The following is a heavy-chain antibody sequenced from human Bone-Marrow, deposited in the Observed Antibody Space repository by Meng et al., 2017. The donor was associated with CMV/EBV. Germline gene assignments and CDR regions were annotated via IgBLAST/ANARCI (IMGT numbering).Heavy chain of an antibody. CDR1: GGSISSGDYD. Sequence: SETLSLTCTVSGGSISSGDYDWSWIRQPPGRGLEWIGHISDSGRTHYNSPLKSRVTISIDSSKNQFSLKLRSVTAADTAVYYCAREVYDSSNYYYRFDYWGQGTLVTVSS. CDR2: ISDSGRT. D-gene: IGHD3-22*01. J-gene: IGHJ4*02. V-gene: IGHV4-30-4*02. CDR3: AREVYDSSNYYYRFDY.